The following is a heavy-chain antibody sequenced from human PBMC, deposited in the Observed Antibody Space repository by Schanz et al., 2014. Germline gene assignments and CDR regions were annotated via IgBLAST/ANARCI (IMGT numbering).Heavy chain of an antibody. Sequence: QVQLVQSGAEMKKPGASVKVSCKASGYTFTGYYMHWVRQAPEQGLEWMGWINPNSGTTNYAQKCQGWVTMTRDTSISTAYMERSRLKSDDTAVYYCARAFGGYDPAGALDYWGQGTLVTVSA. CDR2: INPNSGTT. CDR1: GYTFTGYY. D-gene: IGHD5-12*01. V-gene: IGHV1-2*04. J-gene: IGHJ4*02. CDR3: ARAFGGYDPAGALDY.